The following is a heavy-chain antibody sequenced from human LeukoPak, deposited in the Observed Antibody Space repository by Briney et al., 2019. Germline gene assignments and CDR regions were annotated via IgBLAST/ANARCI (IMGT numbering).Heavy chain of an antibody. CDR1: GDSISTSY. CDR3: ARDHGSGSPNWFDP. Sequence: SETLSLTCTVSGDSISTSYWSWLRQPPGKGLEWLAYIYDNARTSYNPSLKSRLTISVDRSKNQFSLTLRSVTAADTAVYYCARDHGSGSPNWFDPWGQGTLVTVSS. V-gene: IGHV4-59*01. D-gene: IGHD3-10*01. J-gene: IGHJ5*02. CDR2: IYDNART.